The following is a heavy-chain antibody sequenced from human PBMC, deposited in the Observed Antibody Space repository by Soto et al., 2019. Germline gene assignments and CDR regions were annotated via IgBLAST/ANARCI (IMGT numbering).Heavy chain of an antibody. J-gene: IGHJ5*02. D-gene: IGHD3-16*01. CDR2: IYHSGST. V-gene: IGHV4-30-2*01. CDR1: GGSISSGGYS. Sequence: PSETLSLTCAVSGGSISSGGYSWSWIRQPPGKGLEWIGYIYHSGSTYYNPSLKSRVTISVDRSKNQFSLKLSSVTAADTAVYYCARTQVWGDTRNWFDPWGQGTLVTVSS. CDR3: ARTQVWGDTRNWFDP.